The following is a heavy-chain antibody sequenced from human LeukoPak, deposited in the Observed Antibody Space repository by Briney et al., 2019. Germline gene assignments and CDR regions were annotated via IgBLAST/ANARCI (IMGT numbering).Heavy chain of an antibody. D-gene: IGHD3-22*01. J-gene: IGHJ4*02. CDR1: GFTFSNYY. CDR2: VHHDGSER. Sequence: GGSLRLSCAASGFTFSNYYMHWVRQAPGKGLEWVAVVHHDGSERYYADSVKGRFTISRGNSKNTLYVQMDSLRVEDTAVYYCATGSGYYYDHWGQGTLVTVSS. V-gene: IGHV3-30*02. CDR3: ATGSGYYYDH.